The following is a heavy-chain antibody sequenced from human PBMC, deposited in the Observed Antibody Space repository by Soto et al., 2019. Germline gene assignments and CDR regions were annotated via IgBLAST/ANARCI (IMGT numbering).Heavy chain of an antibody. CDR1: GYTFTSYD. CDR3: ARDAQIGHGYSAYHTY. J-gene: IGHJ4*02. V-gene: IGHV1-46*01. D-gene: IGHD5-12*01. CDR2: INPSGGST. Sequence: ASVKVSCKASGYTFTSYDINWVRQAPGQGLEWVGLINPSGGSTTYAQKFQGRVTMTRDTSTSTVYMELNSLRSEDTAVYFCARDAQIGHGYSAYHTYWGQGTLVTVSS.